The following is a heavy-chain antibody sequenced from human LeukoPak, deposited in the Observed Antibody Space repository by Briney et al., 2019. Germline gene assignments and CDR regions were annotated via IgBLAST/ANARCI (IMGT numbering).Heavy chain of an antibody. CDR1: GDSITSSSYY. CDR3: ARHGGTRITLIEVYYFDS. V-gene: IGHV4-39*01. D-gene: IGHD4-11*01. J-gene: IGHJ4*02. Sequence: SETLSLTCSVSGDSITSSSYYWAWIRQPPETGLEWIGSVYYTGGTNYSPSLKSRVTISVDTSKNQFSLMLSSVTAADTAVYYCARHGGTRITLIEVYYFDSWGQGTLVTVSS. CDR2: VYYTGGT.